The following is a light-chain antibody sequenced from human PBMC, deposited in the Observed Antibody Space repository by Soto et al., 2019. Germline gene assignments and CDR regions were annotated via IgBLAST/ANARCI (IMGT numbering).Light chain of an antibody. V-gene: IGLV2-23*01. J-gene: IGLJ1*01. CDR1: SSDIGTYNL. Sequence: QSVLTQPASVSGSHGQSITISCTGTSSDIGTYNLVSWYQHYPGKAPKLMIYEGIKRPSGVSNRFSGSKSGNTAFLTISGLQAEDEADYYCCSYAGSGTDNYVFGSGTKLTVL. CDR3: CSYAGSGTDNYV. CDR2: EGI.